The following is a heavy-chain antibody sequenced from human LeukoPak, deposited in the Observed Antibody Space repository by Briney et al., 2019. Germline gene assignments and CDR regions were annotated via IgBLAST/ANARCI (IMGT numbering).Heavy chain of an antibody. Sequence: GGSLRPSCAASGFTFRDSWMHWVRQAPGTGLEWVANINQDGSHKYYVDSVEGRFIISRDTAKNSVHLQMNSLRAEDTAVYYCSRDRGFTSYDYWGQGILVTVSS. J-gene: IGHJ4*02. D-gene: IGHD5-12*01. V-gene: IGHV3-7*01. CDR1: GFTFRDSW. CDR3: SRDRGFTSYDY. CDR2: INQDGSHK.